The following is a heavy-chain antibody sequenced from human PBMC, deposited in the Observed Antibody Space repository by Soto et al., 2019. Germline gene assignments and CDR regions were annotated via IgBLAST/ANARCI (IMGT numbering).Heavy chain of an antibody. CDR2: ISSSGSTI. J-gene: IGHJ4*02. Sequence: QVQLVESGGGLVKPGGSPRLSCAASGFTFSDYYMSWIRQAPGKGLEWVSYISSSGSTIYYADSVKGRFTISRDNAKNSLYLQMNSLRAEDTAVYYCARDEAYCGGDCYSAIGLFDYWGQGTLVTVSS. CDR3: ARDEAYCGGDCYSAIGLFDY. CDR1: GFTFSDYY. D-gene: IGHD2-21*02. V-gene: IGHV3-11*01.